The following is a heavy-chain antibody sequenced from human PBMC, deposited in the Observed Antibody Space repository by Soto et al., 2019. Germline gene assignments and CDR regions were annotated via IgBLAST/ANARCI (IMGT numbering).Heavy chain of an antibody. V-gene: IGHV1-8*01. J-gene: IGHJ6*03. CDR2: MNPNSGNT. D-gene: IGHD6-6*01. CDR1: GYTFTSYD. CDR3: TYSSSSYYYFYMDV. Sequence: ASVKFSCKASGYTFTSYDINWGRQATGQGLEGMGWMNPNSGNTGYAQKFQGRVTMTRNTSISTAYMELSSLRSEETAGYYCTYSSSSYYYFYMDVWGKGPTVTVSS.